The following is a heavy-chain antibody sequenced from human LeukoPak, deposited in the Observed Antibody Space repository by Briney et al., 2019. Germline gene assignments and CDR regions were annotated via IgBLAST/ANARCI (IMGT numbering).Heavy chain of an antibody. V-gene: IGHV4-59*01. Sequence: SETLSLTCTVSGGSISSYYWSWIRQPPGKGLEWIGYIYYSGSTNYNPSLKSRVTISVDTSKSQFSLKLSSVTAADTAVYYCARGSGTGGWFDPWGQGTLVTVSS. D-gene: IGHD3-10*01. CDR2: IYYSGST. CDR1: GGSISSYY. J-gene: IGHJ5*02. CDR3: ARGSGTGGWFDP.